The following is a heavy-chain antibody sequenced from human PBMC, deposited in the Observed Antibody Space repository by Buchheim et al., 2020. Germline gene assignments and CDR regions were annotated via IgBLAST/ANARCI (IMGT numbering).Heavy chain of an antibody. J-gene: IGHJ4*02. CDR1: GGSISSDDNS. CDR3: ARIRDDSSGYMYFDS. D-gene: IGHD3-22*01. Sequence: QVQLQESGPGLVRPSQTLSLTCTVSGGSISSDDNSWSWIRQPPGKGLEYIGFIDNSGSTYYNPSLKSRVLISIDTSKNQVSLRLSSVTAADKAVYYCARIRDDSSGYMYFDSWGQGTL. V-gene: IGHV4-30-4*01. CDR2: IDNSGST.